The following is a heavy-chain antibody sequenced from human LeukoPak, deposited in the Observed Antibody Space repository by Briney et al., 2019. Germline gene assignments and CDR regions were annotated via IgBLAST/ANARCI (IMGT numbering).Heavy chain of an antibody. CDR2: INHSGST. CDR1: GGSFSGYY. Sequence: SETLSLTCAVYGGSFSGYYWSWIRQPPGKGLEWIGEINHSGSTNYNPSLKSRVTISVDTSKNQFSLKLSSVTAADTAVYYCARHREYSSSWYDNWGQGTLVTVSS. CDR3: ARHREYSSSWYDN. D-gene: IGHD6-13*01. J-gene: IGHJ5*02. V-gene: IGHV4-34*01.